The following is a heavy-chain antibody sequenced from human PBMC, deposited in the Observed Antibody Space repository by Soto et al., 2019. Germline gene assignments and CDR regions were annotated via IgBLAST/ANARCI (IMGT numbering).Heavy chain of an antibody. J-gene: IGHJ6*01. CDR3: APIRVWFGDYQYYGIDV. D-gene: IGHD3-10*01. V-gene: IGHV2-26*01. CDR2: IFSHDAK. Sequence: QVTLKESGPVLVRPTETLTLTCVVSGFSLSNNKMGVSCIRQPPWKALEWLSHIFSHDAKSYSQSLKSSLKSPHLTSQSKVGLTMIIMVPLNLAKYYCAPIRVWFGDYQYYGIDVWGQGTTVTDSS. CDR1: GFSLSNNKMG.